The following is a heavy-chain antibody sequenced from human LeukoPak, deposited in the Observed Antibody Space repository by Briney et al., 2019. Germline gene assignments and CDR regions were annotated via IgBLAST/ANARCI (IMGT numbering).Heavy chain of an antibody. CDR2: IYPGDSDT. CDR3: ARQVSGWYSY. CDR1: GYSFTSHW. J-gene: IGHJ4*02. Sequence: GESLKISCKGSGYSFTSHWIGCVRQMPGKGLDWMGIIYPGDSDTRYSPSFQGQVTISADKSISTAYLQWSSLKASDTAIYYCARQVSGWYSYWGQGTLVTVSS. D-gene: IGHD6-19*01. V-gene: IGHV5-51*01.